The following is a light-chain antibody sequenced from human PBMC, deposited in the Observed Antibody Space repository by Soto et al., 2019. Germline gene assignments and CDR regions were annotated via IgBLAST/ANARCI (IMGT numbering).Light chain of an antibody. V-gene: IGLV2-14*03. CDR1: RTDVDGYDY. J-gene: IGLJ1*01. Sequence: QSVLTQPASVSGSPGQSIAISCTGVRTDVDGYDYVSWYQQHPGQAPQLIIYDVYTRPSGVSHRFSGSKSGDTASLTISGLQAEDEADYYCTSYTGSSPCYGFGTGTKVTV. CDR3: TSYTGSSPCYG. CDR2: DVY.